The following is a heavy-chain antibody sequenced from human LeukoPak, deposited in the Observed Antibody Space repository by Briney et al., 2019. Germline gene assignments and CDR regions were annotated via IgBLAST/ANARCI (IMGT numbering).Heavy chain of an antibody. V-gene: IGHV3-30*04. Sequence: GGSLRLSCAASGFTFSSYAMHWVRQAPGKGLEWVAVISYDGSNKYYADSVKGRFTISRDNSKNTLYLQMNSLRAEDTAVYYCAKDMVRGVNGLDPWGQGTLVTVSS. CDR1: GFTFSSYA. CDR3: AKDMVRGVNGLDP. CDR2: ISYDGSNK. D-gene: IGHD3-10*01. J-gene: IGHJ5*02.